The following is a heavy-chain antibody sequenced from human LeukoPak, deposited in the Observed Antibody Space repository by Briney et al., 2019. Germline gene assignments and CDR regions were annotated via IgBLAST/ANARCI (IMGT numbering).Heavy chain of an antibody. V-gene: IGHV3-23*01. J-gene: IGHJ4*02. CDR1: GFTFSSYA. CDR2: ISGSGGST. CDR3: AQSGYSYGYYYFDY. Sequence: GGSLRLSCAASGFTFSSYAMSWVCQAPGKGLEWVSAISGSGGSTYYADSVKGRFTISRDNSKNTLYLQMNSLRAEDTAVYYCAQSGYSYGYYYFDYWGQGTLVTVSS. D-gene: IGHD5-18*01.